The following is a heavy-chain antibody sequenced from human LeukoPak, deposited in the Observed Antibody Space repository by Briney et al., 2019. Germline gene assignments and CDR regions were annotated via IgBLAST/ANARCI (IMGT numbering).Heavy chain of an antibody. J-gene: IGHJ5*02. D-gene: IGHD6-13*01. V-gene: IGHV6-1*01. CDR1: GDSFSSNSAA. CDR2: TYYRSKWYN. CDR3: ARDAGIAAAGTGRGWFDP. Sequence: SQTLSLTCALSGDSFSSNSAAWNWIRQSPSRGLEWLGSTYYRSKWYNDYAVSVKSRITINPDTSKNQFSLQLNSVTPEDTAVYYCARDAGIAAAGTGRGWFDPWGQGTLVTVSS.